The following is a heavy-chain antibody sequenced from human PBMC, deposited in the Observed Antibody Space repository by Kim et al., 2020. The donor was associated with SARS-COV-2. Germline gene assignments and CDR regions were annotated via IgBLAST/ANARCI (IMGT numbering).Heavy chain of an antibody. J-gene: IGHJ4*02. D-gene: IGHD3-3*01. Sequence: GGSLRLSCAASGFTFSSYAMSWVRQAPGKGLEWFSAISGSGGSTYYADSVKGRFTISRDNSKNTLYLQMNSLRAEDTAVYYCAIWPPNRKLRFLEWLPYYFDYWGQGTLVTVSS. V-gene: IGHV3-23*01. CDR3: AIWPPNRKLRFLEWLPYYFDY. CDR1: GFTFSSYA. CDR2: ISGSGGST.